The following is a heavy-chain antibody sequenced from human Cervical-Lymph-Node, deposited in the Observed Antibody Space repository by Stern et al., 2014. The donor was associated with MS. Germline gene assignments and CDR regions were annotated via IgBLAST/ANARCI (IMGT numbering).Heavy chain of an antibody. CDR1: GYTFTSYA. CDR3: ARSGTTVTTFGMDV. Sequence: QVQLVQSGAEVKKPGASVKVSCKASGYTFTSYAMHWGRQAPGKRLEWMGWINAGNGNTKYSQKFQGRVTITRDTSASTAYMELSSLRSEDTAVYYCARSGTTVTTFGMDVWGQGTTVTVSS. V-gene: IGHV1-3*01. CDR2: INAGNGNT. J-gene: IGHJ6*02. D-gene: IGHD4-17*01.